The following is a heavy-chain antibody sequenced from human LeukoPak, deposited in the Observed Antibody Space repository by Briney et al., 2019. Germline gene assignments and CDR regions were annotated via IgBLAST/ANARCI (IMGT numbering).Heavy chain of an antibody. CDR3: ARGNGYSGWFDP. CDR1: GGSISSYY. D-gene: IGHD5-24*01. J-gene: IGHJ5*02. Sequence: SETLSLTCTVSGGSISSYYWSWIRQPPGKGLEWIGYIYHSGSTNYNPSLKSRVTISVDTSKNQFSLKLSSVTAADTAVYYCARGNGYSGWFDPWGQGTLVTVSS. V-gene: IGHV4-59*01. CDR2: IYHSGST.